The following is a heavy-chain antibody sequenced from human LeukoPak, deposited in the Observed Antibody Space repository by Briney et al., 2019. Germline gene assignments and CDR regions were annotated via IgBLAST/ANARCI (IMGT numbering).Heavy chain of an antibody. J-gene: IGHJ6*04. Sequence: GGSLRLSCAASGFTVSSNYMSWVRQAPGKGLEWVSYISSSGSTIYYTDSVKGRFTISRDNAKKSLSLQMNSPRAEDTAVYYCARAYGGYYYGMDVWGKGTTVTVSS. D-gene: IGHD3-10*01. CDR3: ARAYGGYYYGMDV. V-gene: IGHV3-11*04. CDR2: ISSSGSTI. CDR1: GFTVSSNY.